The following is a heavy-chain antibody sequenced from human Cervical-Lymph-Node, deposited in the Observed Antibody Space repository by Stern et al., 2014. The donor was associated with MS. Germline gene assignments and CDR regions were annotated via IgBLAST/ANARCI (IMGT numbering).Heavy chain of an antibody. Sequence: VQLVESGAEVKKPGASVKVSCKASGYTFTDYYMHWVRQAPGQGLEWMGRINPNSGGTNYAQKFQDRVTVTRDTSISTAYMELSRLRSDDTAVYYCAILDNSAYYGSWGQGTLVTVSS. CDR3: AILDNSAYYGS. V-gene: IGHV1-2*06. D-gene: IGHD3-22*01. CDR1: GYTFTDYY. CDR2: INPNSGGT. J-gene: IGHJ4*02.